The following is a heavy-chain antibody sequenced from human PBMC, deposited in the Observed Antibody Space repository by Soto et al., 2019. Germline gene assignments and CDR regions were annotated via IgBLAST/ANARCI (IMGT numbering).Heavy chain of an antibody. CDR2: ISAYNGNK. J-gene: IGHJ6*02. V-gene: IGHV1-18*01. CDR1: AYTCTSYG. Sequence: WASVMISCNTSAYTCTSYGMSWVRQAPGQGLELMGWISAYNGNKNYAQKLQGRVTMTTDTSTSTAYMELRSLRSDDTAVYYWARSSSTLTGPAGRYYHYGMDVWGQGTTVTVYS. CDR3: ARSSSTLTGPAGRYYHYGMDV. D-gene: IGHD2-2*01.